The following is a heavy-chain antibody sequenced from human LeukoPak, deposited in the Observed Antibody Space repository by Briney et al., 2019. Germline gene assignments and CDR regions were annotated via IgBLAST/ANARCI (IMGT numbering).Heavy chain of an antibody. D-gene: IGHD5-12*01. V-gene: IGHV1-18*01. Sequence: EASVTVSFKASGYTFTSYGISWVRQAPGQGLEWMGWISAYNGNTNYAQKLQGRVTMTTDTSTSTAYMELRSLRSDDTAVYYCARKGVEWLRIGGIGYYYYGMDVWGQGTTVTVSS. CDR2: ISAYNGNT. CDR3: ARKGVEWLRIGGIGYYYYGMDV. CDR1: GYTFTSYG. J-gene: IGHJ6*02.